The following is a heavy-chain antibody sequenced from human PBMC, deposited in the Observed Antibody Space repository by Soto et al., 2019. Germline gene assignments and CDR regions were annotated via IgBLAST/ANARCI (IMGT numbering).Heavy chain of an antibody. CDR2: ISWDGGST. V-gene: IGHV3-43D*03. CDR3: AKATTYSSSWYYFDY. Sequence: GGSLRLSCAASGFTFDDYAMHWVRQAPGKGLEWVSLISWDGGSTYYADSVKGRFTISRDNSKNSLYLQMNSLRAEDTALYYCAKATTYSSSWYYFDYWGQGTLVTVSS. D-gene: IGHD6-13*01. J-gene: IGHJ4*02. CDR1: GFTFDDYA.